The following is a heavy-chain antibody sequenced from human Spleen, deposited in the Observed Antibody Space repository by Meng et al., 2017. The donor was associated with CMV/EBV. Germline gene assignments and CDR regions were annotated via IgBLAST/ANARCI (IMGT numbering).Heavy chain of an antibody. V-gene: IGHV3-23*01. D-gene: IGHD2-2*01. CDR1: FTCSSYA. J-gene: IGHJ3*02. CDR3: AKSTDIVVVPAAMAFDI. Sequence: FTCSSYAMSWVRQAPGKGLEWVSAISGSGGSTYYADSVKGRFTISRDNSKNTLYLQMNSLRAEDTAVYYCAKSTDIVVVPAAMAFDIWGQGTMVTVSS. CDR2: ISGSGGST.